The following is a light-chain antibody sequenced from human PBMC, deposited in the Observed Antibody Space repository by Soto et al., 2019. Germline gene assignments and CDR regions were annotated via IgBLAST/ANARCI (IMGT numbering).Light chain of an antibody. CDR1: QSISIW. CDR2: DAS. CDR3: QQYNSYSRT. J-gene: IGKJ1*01. Sequence: DIQLTQSPSFLSASVGDRVTITCRASQSISIWLAWYQQKPGKAPKLLIYDASSLESGVSLRFSGSGSGTEFTLTISSLQPDDFATYYYQQYNSYSRTFGQGTKVDIK. V-gene: IGKV1-5*01.